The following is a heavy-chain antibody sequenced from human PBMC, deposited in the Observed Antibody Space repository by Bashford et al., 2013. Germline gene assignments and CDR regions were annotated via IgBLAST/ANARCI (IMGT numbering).Heavy chain of an antibody. Sequence: RQPPGKGLEWISYISRSGTMMFYADSVKGRFTISRDNANSSLYLQMDSLRAEDTAVYYCVRDRDQYGDYGYFQHWGQGSLVTVSS. J-gene: IGHJ1*01. CDR3: VRDRDQYGDYGYFQH. D-gene: IGHD4-17*01. V-gene: IGHV3-11*01. CDR2: ISRSGTMM.